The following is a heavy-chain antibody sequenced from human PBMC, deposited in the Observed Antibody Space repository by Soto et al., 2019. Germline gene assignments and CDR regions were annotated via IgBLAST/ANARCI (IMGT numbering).Heavy chain of an antibody. V-gene: IGHV1-18*01. CDR3: ARDLYSSSGRYFDHDAFDI. CDR1: GYNFTSYG. Sequence: QVQLVQSGADVKKPGASVKVSCKASGYNFTSYGISWVRQAPGQGLEWMGWISPHNDRTKYARRCQDRVTVTTETPTSTVYMELGSLRSDDTAVYYCARDLYSSSGRYFDHDAFDIWGQGTVVTVSS. D-gene: IGHD6-19*01. CDR2: ISPHNDRT. J-gene: IGHJ3*02.